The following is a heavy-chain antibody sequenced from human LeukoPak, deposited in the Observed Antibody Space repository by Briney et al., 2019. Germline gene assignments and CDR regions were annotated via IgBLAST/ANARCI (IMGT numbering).Heavy chain of an antibody. CDR1: GYTFTGYY. CDR3: ARDGITIFGVALDY. Sequence: ASVKVSCTASGYTFTGYYMHWVRQAPGQGLEWMGWINPNSGGTNYAQKFQGRVTMTRDTSISTAYMELSRLRSDDTAVYYCARDGITIFGVALDYWGQGTLVTVSS. J-gene: IGHJ4*02. CDR2: INPNSGGT. V-gene: IGHV1-2*02. D-gene: IGHD3-3*01.